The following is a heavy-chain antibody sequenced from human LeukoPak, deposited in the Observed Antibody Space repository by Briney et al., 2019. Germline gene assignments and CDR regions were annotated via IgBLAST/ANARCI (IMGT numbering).Heavy chain of an antibody. CDR1: RFSFSNYW. V-gene: IGHV3-74*01. CDR3: ARDIVSGTGSLDY. Sequence: GGSLRLSCAASRFSFSNYWMHWVRQAPGKGLVWVSRVKSDGSNPSYADSVKGRFTISRDNAENMLYLQMNTLGAEDTAVYYCARDIVSGTGSLDYWGQGTLVTVSS. J-gene: IGHJ4*02. D-gene: IGHD3-10*01. CDR2: VKSDGSNP.